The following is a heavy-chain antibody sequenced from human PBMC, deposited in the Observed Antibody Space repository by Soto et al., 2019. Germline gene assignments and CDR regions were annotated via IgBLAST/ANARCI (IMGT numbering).Heavy chain of an antibody. Sequence: PSETLSLTCTVSGGSISSGDYYWSWIRQPPGKDLEWIGYIYYSGSTYYNPSPKSRVTISVDTSKNQFSLKLSSVTAADTAVYYCASVSYFNAFDYWGQGTLVTVSS. V-gene: IGHV4-30-4*01. J-gene: IGHJ4*02. CDR2: IYYSGST. CDR1: GGSISSGDYY. D-gene: IGHD3-9*01. CDR3: ASVSYFNAFDY.